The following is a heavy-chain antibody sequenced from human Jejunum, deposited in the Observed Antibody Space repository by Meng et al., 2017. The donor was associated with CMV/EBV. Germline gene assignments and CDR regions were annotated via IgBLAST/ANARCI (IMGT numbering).Heavy chain of an antibody. D-gene: IGHD1-14*01. CDR2: ISAYNGNT. Sequence: QVQLVNVGSEVKKPWASVKVSCKASGYIFNNYGVSWVRQAPGQGPEWMGWISAYNGNTNYAQNFQGRFTMTTDTSTSTAYMELRSLRSDDTAVYYCARDLPGGTKGTWLDLWGQGTLVTVSS. V-gene: IGHV1-18*01. CDR3: ARDLPGGTKGTWLDL. CDR1: GYIFNNYG. J-gene: IGHJ5*02.